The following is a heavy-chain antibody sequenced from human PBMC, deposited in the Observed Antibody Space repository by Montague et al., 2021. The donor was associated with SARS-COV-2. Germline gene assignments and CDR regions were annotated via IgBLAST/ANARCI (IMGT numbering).Heavy chain of an antibody. CDR1: GLSLSTSGVG. Sequence: PALVKPTQTLTLTCTFSGLSLSTSGVGVGWIRQPPGKALEWLALIYWDDDKRYSPSLKSRLTITKDTSKNQVVLTMTNMDPVDTATYYCAHRGGSSWTKPYFDYWGQGTLVTVSS. V-gene: IGHV2-5*02. J-gene: IGHJ4*02. CDR3: AHRGGSSWTKPYFDY. D-gene: IGHD6-13*01. CDR2: IYWDDDK.